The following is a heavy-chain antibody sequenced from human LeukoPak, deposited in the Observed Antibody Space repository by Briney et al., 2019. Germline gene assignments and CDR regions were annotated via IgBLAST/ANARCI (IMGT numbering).Heavy chain of an antibody. J-gene: IGHJ1*01. V-gene: IGHV1-2*02. CDR2: INPNSGDT. CDR1: GYTFTDYY. D-gene: IGHD5-24*01. CDR3: AREDLYNYPLDF. Sequence: GASVKVSCRSSGYTFTDYYLHWVRQAPGQGLEWLGWINPNSGDTNFARKFQGRVTMTRDTSINTAYMELSGLRSDDTAVYYCAREDLYNYPLDFWGQGTLVTVSS.